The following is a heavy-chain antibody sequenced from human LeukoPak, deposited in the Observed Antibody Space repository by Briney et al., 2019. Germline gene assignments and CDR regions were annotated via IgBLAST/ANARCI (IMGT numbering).Heavy chain of an antibody. V-gene: IGHV3-7*05. D-gene: IGHD1-20*01. J-gene: IGHJ3*01. CDR1: GFTFSRDW. CDR3: ARDWGNWLNAFDL. CDR2: IEQDRIEI. Sequence: AGRSLRLSCAASGFTFSRDWLSWGRHAPRKGLERVGNIEQDRIEIYSVDSVNGRLTISRDNDKNSLYLQINSLRDEDTAVYYCARDWGNWLNAFDLWGQGTMVTVSS.